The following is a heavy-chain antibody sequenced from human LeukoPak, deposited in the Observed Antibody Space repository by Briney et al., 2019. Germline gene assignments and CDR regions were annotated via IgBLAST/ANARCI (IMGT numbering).Heavy chain of an antibody. V-gene: IGHV3-66*01. Sequence: PGRSLRLSCAASGFTVSSNYMTWVRQAPGKGLEGVSVIYRGGTANYADSVKGRFTISRDNSKNTLYLQMNSLRAEDTAVYYCARDHDYGDYFLDYWGQGTLVTVSS. J-gene: IGHJ4*02. CDR1: GFTVSSNY. CDR3: ARDHDYGDYFLDY. CDR2: IYRGGTA. D-gene: IGHD4-17*01.